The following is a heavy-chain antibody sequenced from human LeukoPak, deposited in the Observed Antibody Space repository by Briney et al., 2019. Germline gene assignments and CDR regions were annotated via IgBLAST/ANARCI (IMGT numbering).Heavy chain of an antibody. CDR2: IKHSGST. CDR3: ARLNPYSSGWYNTFNYFDY. J-gene: IGHJ4*02. CDR1: GGSFSGFY. D-gene: IGHD6-19*01. Sequence: SETLSLTCAVYGGSFSGFYWNWIRQPPGKGLEWIGEIKHSGSTNYNPSLKSRVTISVDTSKNQFSLKLSSVTAADTAVYYCARLNPYSSGWYNTFNYFDYWGQGTLVTVSS. V-gene: IGHV4-34*01.